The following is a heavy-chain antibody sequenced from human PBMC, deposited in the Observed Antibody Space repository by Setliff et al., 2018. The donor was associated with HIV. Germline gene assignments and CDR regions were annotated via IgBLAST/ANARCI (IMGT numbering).Heavy chain of an antibody. V-gene: IGHV4-30-4*08. J-gene: IGHJ5*02. CDR2: IHYKGNI. CDR1: GDSIISGDYY. Sequence: LSLTCTVSGDSIISGDYYWSWIRQSPGKGLEWIGHIHYKGNIDYNASLKSRLAISSDTSKNQFSLNLSSVIAADTAIYFCARFTVVVFGAGEPSWFDPWGQGILVT. D-gene: IGHD2-15*01. CDR3: ARFTVVVFGAGEPSWFDP.